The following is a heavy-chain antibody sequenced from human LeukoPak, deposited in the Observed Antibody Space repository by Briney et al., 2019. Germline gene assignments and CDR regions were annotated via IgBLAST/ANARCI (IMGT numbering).Heavy chain of an antibody. CDR2: INHSGST. Sequence: PSETLSLTCAVYGGSFSGYYWSWIRQPPGKGLEWIGEINHSGSTNYNPSLKSRVTVSVDTSKNQLSLKLSSVTAADTAAYYCARRVRGYSYGSGTQYYFDYWGQGTLVTVSS. CDR1: GGSFSGYY. J-gene: IGHJ4*02. D-gene: IGHD3-10*01. CDR3: ARRVRGYSYGSGTQYYFDY. V-gene: IGHV4-34*01.